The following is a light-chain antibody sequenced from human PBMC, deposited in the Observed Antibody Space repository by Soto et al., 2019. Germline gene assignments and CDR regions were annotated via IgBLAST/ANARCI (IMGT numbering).Light chain of an antibody. CDR2: GAS. J-gene: IGKJ1*01. CDR1: QSVSSSY. CDR3: QQYGSSPLWT. V-gene: IGKV3-20*01. Sequence: EIVLTQSPGTLSLSPGERATLSCRASQSVSSSYLAWYQQKPGQAPRLLIYGASSRATGIPDRFSGSGSGTDFTLTISRQEPEDFAVYYCQQYGSSPLWTFGQGTKVEIK.